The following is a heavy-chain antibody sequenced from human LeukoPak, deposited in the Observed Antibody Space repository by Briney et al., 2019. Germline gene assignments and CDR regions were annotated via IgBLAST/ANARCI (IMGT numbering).Heavy chain of an antibody. Sequence: KPSETLSLTCTVSGGSISSGGYYWSWIRQHPGKGLEWIGYIYYSGSTYYNPSLKGRVTISVDTSKNQFSLKLSSVTAADTAVYYCARARGRWNQFDYWGQGALVTVSS. CDR1: GGSISSGGYY. CDR3: ARARGRWNQFDY. CDR2: IYYSGST. J-gene: IGHJ4*02. D-gene: IGHD1-14*01. V-gene: IGHV4-31*03.